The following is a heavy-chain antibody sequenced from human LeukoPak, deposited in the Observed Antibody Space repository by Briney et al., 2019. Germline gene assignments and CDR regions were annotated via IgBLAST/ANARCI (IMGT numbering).Heavy chain of an antibody. CDR2: ITGSSTWT. D-gene: IGHD7-27*01. CDR3: ARELVSLGTGYFDL. J-gene: IGHJ2*01. Sequence: GGSLRLSCEASGFTFGTYGMTRVRQAPGKGLEWVSGITGSSTWTYYADSVRGRFTISRDNSKNTLHLQMNNLTADDTAIYYCARELVSLGTGYFDLWGRGTLVTVSS. CDR1: GFTFGTYG. V-gene: IGHV3-23*01.